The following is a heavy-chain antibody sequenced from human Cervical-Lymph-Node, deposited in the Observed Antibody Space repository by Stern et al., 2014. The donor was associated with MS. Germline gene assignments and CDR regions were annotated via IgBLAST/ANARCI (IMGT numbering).Heavy chain of an antibody. Sequence: LVQSGSSVKVSCRASGGTFSTYTISWVRQAPGQGLEWMGGIIPFRERATYAHKSQGRVTVTADKFTSIAYMELSSLTSEDTATYYCARADTADAFDIWGQGTMVTVSS. CDR2: IIPFRERA. J-gene: IGHJ3*02. CDR1: GGTFSTYT. D-gene: IGHD5-18*01. CDR3: ARADTADAFDI. V-gene: IGHV1-69*08.